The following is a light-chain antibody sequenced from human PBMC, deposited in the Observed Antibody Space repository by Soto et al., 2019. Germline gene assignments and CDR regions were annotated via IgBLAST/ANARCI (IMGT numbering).Light chain of an antibody. Sequence: DSQMTQSPSTLSASGGDRVASSCRASQSISSWLAWYQQRPGKAPKLLIYKASSLESGVPSRFSGSGSGTEFTLTISSLQPDDFATYYCQHYNSYSEAFGQGTKVDIK. CDR1: QSISSW. V-gene: IGKV1-5*03. CDR3: QHYNSYSEA. CDR2: KAS. J-gene: IGKJ1*01.